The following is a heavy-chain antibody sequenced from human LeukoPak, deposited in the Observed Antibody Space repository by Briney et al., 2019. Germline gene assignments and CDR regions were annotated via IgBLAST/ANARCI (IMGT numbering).Heavy chain of an antibody. CDR3: ARFGTDWNSSGRTHVDFFDT. Sequence: SETLSLTCTVSGGSISSGSYYWGWIRQPPGKGLEWIGTISYRGSTYSNSSLKSRVTISVDTSKNQFSLKLSSVTAADTAVFYCARFGTDWNSSGRTHVDFFDTWGQGTMVTVSS. CDR2: ISYRGST. V-gene: IGHV4-39*01. D-gene: IGHD1-7*01. J-gene: IGHJ3*02. CDR1: GGSISSGSYY.